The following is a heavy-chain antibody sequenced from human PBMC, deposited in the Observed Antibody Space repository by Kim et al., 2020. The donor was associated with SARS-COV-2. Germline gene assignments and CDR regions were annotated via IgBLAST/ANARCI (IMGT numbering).Heavy chain of an antibody. V-gene: IGHV1-69*13. Sequence: SVKVSCKASGVTFSSYAISWVRQAPGQGLEWMGGIIPIFGTANYAQKFQGRVTITADESTSTAYMELSSLRSEDTAVYYCARDEGLIYYYGSGSYYMGGGVDYWGQGTLVTVSS. CDR1: GVTFSSYA. CDR3: ARDEGLIYYYGSGSYYMGGGVDY. D-gene: IGHD3-10*01. J-gene: IGHJ4*02. CDR2: IIPIFGTA.